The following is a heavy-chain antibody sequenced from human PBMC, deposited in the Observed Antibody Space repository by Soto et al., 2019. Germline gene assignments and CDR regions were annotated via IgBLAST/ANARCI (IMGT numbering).Heavy chain of an antibody. J-gene: IGHJ5*02. CDR2: IYQSGST. V-gene: IGHV4-30-2*06. Sequence: QLQLRESGAGLVKPSETLSLTCTVSGGSINSGAYSWSWIRQSPGKGLEGVGFIYQSGSTYYSPSLRSRVTTSITRSKNQMSMNLRSVTAADTAVYYCARDTSDCSDSDCSFPGWFAHWGQGTLVTVSS. D-gene: IGHD2-15*01. CDR3: ARDTSDCSDSDCSFPGWFAH. CDR1: GGSINSGAYS.